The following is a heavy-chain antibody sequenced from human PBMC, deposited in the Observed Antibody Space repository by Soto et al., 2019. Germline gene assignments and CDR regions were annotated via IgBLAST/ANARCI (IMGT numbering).Heavy chain of an antibody. D-gene: IGHD7-27*01. J-gene: IGHJ4*02. CDR2: MSPKSGDT. Sequence: QVQLVQSGAEVKKPGASVKVSCKGSGYTFTSNDINWVRQATGQGFEWMGWMSPKSGDTGYAQKFQGRVTMTRDTSISTAYMELSSLRSEDTAVYYCAGGHPSWGFDFWGQGTLVTVSS. V-gene: IGHV1-8*01. CDR3: AGGHPSWGFDF. CDR1: GYTFTSND.